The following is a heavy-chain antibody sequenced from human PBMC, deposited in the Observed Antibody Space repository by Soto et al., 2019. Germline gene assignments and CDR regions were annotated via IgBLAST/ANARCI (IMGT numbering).Heavy chain of an antibody. CDR3: AKTPRSGSKIGYYSDY. J-gene: IGHJ4*02. CDR1: GFTFSSYG. CDR2: ISYDGSNK. Sequence: GGSLRLSCAASGFTFSSYGMHWVRQAPGKGLEWVAVISYDGSNKYYADSVKGRFTISRDNSKNTLYLQMNSLRAEDTAVYYCAKTPRSGSKIGYYSDYWGQGTLVTVSS. D-gene: IGHD3-10*01. V-gene: IGHV3-30*18.